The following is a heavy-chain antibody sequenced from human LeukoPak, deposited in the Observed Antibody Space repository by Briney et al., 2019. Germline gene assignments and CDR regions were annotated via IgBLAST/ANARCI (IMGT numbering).Heavy chain of an antibody. CDR2: MYTSGTT. J-gene: IGHJ4*02. D-gene: IGHD2/OR15-2a*01. Sequence: SETLSLTCTVAGGSISSYYWNWIRQPAGKGLEWIGRMYTSGTTNYNPSLKSRVTMSVDRSKNQFSLKLSSVTAADTAVYFCARGQFSRDYDYWGQGTLVTVSS. CDR3: ARGQFSRDYDY. CDR1: GGSISSYY. V-gene: IGHV4-4*07.